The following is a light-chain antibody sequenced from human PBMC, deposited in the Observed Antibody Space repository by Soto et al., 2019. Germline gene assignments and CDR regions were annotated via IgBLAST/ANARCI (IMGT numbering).Light chain of an antibody. CDR2: GAS. J-gene: IGKJ2*01. CDR1: QSVSSSY. CDR3: QQYGKSAMFT. V-gene: IGKV3-20*01. Sequence: EIVLTQSPGTLSLSPGDRATLSCRASQSVSSSYLAWYQQKPGQAPSLLIYGASNRATGIPDRFSGGGCGTDFTLTISRLEPEDFAVYYCQQYGKSAMFTFGQGTKLEIK.